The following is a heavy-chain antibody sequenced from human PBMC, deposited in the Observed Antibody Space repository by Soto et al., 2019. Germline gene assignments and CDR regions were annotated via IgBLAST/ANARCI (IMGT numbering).Heavy chain of an antibody. D-gene: IGHD3-10*01. Sequence: QVQLVESGGGVVQPGRSLRLSCAASGFTFSSYGMHWVRQAPGKGLEWVAAMWFDGSHRYYVDSVKGRFTISRDTSKNTLYLQMNSLRAEDTAVYYCARERAPMVRGIIGIDFWGQGSLVTVSS. J-gene: IGHJ4*02. CDR3: ARERAPMVRGIIGIDF. CDR2: MWFDGSHR. CDR1: GFTFSSYG. V-gene: IGHV3-33*01.